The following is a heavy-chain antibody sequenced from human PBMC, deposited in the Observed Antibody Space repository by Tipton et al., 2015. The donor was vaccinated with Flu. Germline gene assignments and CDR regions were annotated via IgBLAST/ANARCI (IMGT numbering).Heavy chain of an antibody. CDR3: ARSSSAYDYVWGGSYYFDF. D-gene: IGHD3-16*01. Sequence: TLSLTCSVSGGSINSYYWGWIRQPPGKGLEWIGSLYDSGITYYNPSLKSRVTISLDTSKNQFSLKLISVTAADTAVYYCARSSSAYDYVWGGSYYFDFWGQGTLVTVSS. CDR1: GGSINSYY. CDR2: LYDSGIT. J-gene: IGHJ4*02. V-gene: IGHV4-39*07.